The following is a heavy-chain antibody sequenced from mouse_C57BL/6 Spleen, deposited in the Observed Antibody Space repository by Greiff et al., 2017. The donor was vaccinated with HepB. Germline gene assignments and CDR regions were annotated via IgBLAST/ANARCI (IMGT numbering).Heavy chain of an antibody. CDR2: IDPSDSYT. Sequence: QVQLQQPGAELVKPGASVKLSCKASGYTFTSYWMQWVKQRPGQGLEWIGEIDPSDSYTNYNQKFKGKATLTVDTSSSTAYMQLSSLTSEDSAVYYCERRYYYDSSGYYFDDWGKGTTLTVSS. CDR1: GYTFTSYW. D-gene: IGHD1-1*01. V-gene: IGHV1-50*01. J-gene: IGHJ2*01. CDR3: ERRYYYDSSGYYFDD.